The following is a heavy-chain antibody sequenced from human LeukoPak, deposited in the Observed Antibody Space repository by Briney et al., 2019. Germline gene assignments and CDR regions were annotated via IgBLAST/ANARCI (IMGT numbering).Heavy chain of an antibody. CDR2: IFYSGNT. V-gene: IGHV4-59*08. CDR1: GASISGSY. D-gene: IGHD6-19*01. CDR3: TRQYSSGWSDFDY. Sequence: SETPSLTCTVSGASISGSYWSWIRQPPGKSLEWIGYIFYSGNTNYNPSLKSRVTISVDTSKNQFSLKLSSVTAADTAVYFCTRQYSSGWSDFDYWGQGTLVTVSS. J-gene: IGHJ4*02.